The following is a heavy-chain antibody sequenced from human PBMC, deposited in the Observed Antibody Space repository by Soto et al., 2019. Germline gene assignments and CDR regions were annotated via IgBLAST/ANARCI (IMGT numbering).Heavy chain of an antibody. CDR1: GGSISGHY. CDR3: AREWSYRGNDF. Sequence: KSSETLSLTCTVSGGSISGHYWSWIRQSAGKGLEWIGRIYPSGTTDYNPSLNSRVTMSLDMSKNQFSLDLTSVTAADTAVYFCAREWSYRGNDFWGRGTLVTVSS. D-gene: IGHD5-12*01. J-gene: IGHJ4*02. V-gene: IGHV4-4*07. CDR2: IYPSGTT.